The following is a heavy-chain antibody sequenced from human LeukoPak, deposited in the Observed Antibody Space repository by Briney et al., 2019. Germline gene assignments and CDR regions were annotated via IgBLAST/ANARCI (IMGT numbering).Heavy chain of an antibody. CDR1: GFTFSSYW. D-gene: IGHD4-17*01. V-gene: IGHV3-74*01. CDR3: ARVYGDYVPFDY. Sequence: PGGSLRLSCAASGFTFSSYWMHWVRQAPRKGLVWVSRINSDGSSTSYADSVKGRFTISRDNAKNTLYLQMNSLRAEDTAVYYCARVYGDYVPFDYWGQGTLVTVSS. J-gene: IGHJ4*02. CDR2: INSDGSST.